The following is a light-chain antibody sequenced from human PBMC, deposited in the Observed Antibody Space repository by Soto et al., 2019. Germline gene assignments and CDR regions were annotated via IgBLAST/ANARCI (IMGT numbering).Light chain of an antibody. CDR1: QTLSRW. Sequence: IQMTQFTSPLSGSVGDTVAITCRASQTLSRWLAWYHQKTEKAPRPLSYTASTLESGVPSRFSASGSGTEFTLTSSSLHPDDFATYYCQEYNNYWTFGQGTKVDIK. CDR2: TAS. CDR3: QEYNNYWT. J-gene: IGKJ1*01. V-gene: IGKV1-5*01.